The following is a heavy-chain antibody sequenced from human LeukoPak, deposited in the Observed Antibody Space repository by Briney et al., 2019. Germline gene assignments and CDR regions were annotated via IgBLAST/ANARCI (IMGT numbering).Heavy chain of an antibody. CDR3: ARDQSPISSGFDY. D-gene: IGHD3-10*01. Sequence: PSETLSLTCTVSGGSISSGGYYWSWIRQPPGKSLEWIGYIYHSGSTYYNPSLKSRVTISVDRSKNQFSLKLSSVTAADTAVYYCARDQSPISSGFDYWGQGTLVTVSS. J-gene: IGHJ4*02. V-gene: IGHV4-30-2*01. CDR2: IYHSGST. CDR1: GGSISSGGYY.